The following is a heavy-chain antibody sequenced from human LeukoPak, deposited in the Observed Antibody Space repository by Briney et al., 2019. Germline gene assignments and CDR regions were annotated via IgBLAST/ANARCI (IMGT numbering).Heavy chain of an antibody. J-gene: IGHJ5*02. CDR3: ARLGSSSSFRWFDP. CDR1: GGSFSGYY. D-gene: IGHD6-6*01. CDR2: INDSGST. V-gene: IGHV4-34*01. Sequence: SETLSLTCAVYGGSFSGYYWSWIRQPPGKGRGWIGEINDSGSTNYNPSLKSRVTISVDTSKNQFSLNLSSVTAADTAVYYCARLGSSSSFRWFDPWGQGTLVTVSS.